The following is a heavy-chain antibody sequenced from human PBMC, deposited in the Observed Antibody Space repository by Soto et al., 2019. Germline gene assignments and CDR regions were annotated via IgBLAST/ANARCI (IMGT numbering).Heavy chain of an antibody. CDR2: INPSGGST. CDR1: GYTFTTYY. CDR3: ARDVGMASRPYLDY. D-gene: IGHD6-6*01. V-gene: IGHV1-46*01. Sequence: ASVKVSCKASGYTFTTYYMYWVRQAPGQGLEWMGIINPSGGSTSFAQKFQGRVTMTRETSTSTVYMELISLTSEDTAVYYCARDVGMASRPYLDYWGQGTLVTVSS. J-gene: IGHJ4*02.